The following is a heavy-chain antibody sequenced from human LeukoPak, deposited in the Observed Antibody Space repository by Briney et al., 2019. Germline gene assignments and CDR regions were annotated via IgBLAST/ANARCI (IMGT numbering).Heavy chain of an antibody. CDR1: GFTFNSYG. V-gene: IGHV3-30*18. D-gene: IGHD1-20*01. CDR2: ISYDGSDK. Sequence: GGSLRLSCSVSGFTFNSYGMHWVRQAPGKGLEWVAVISYDGSDKYYADSVKGRFTISRDNSKNTLYLQMNSLRAEDTAVYYCAKSRHPYNWNDGAFFDYWGQGTLVTVSS. J-gene: IGHJ4*02. CDR3: AKSRHPYNWNDGAFFDY.